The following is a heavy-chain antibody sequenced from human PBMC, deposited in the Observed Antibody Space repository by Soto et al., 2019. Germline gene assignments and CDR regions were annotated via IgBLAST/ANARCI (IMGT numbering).Heavy chain of an antibody. J-gene: IGHJ4*02. CDR2: IIPILGIA. V-gene: IGHV1-69*02. CDR3: ATSSSSSPSY. Sequence: QVQLVQSGAEVKKPGSSVKVSCKASGGTFSSYTISWVRQAPGQGLEWMGRIIPILGIANYAQKFQGRVTITADKSTSTAYRALSSLRSEDTAVYYCATSSSSSPSYWGQGTLVTVSS. CDR1: GGTFSSYT. D-gene: IGHD6-6*01.